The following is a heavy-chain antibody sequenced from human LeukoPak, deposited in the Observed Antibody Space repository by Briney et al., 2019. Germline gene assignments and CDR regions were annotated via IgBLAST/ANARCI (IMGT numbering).Heavy chain of an antibody. J-gene: IGHJ2*01. V-gene: IGHV3-7*01. CDR3: ARVRGTRYFDL. Sequence: PGGSLRLSCAASGFTFSSYWMSWVRQAPGKGLEWAANIKQDGSEKYYVDSVKGRFTISRDNAKNSLYLQMNSLRAEDTAVYYCARVRGTRYFDLWGRGTLVTVSS. CDR1: GFTFSSYW. D-gene: IGHD1-26*01. CDR2: IKQDGSEK.